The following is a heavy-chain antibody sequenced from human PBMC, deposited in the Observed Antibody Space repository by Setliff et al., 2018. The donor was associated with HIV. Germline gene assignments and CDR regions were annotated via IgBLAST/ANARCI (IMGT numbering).Heavy chain of an antibody. V-gene: IGHV1-69*13. CDR2: IIPIFGTT. CDR3: ARGRNYDSSGYGDYYYYMDV. Sequence: GASVKVSCKASGGTFSSYPISWVRQAPGQGLEWMGGIIPIFGTTHYAQKFQGRVTVTADESMSTAYMQLSSLRSDDTAVYYCARGRNYDSSGYGDYYYYMDVWGKGTTVTVSS. CDR1: GGTFSSYP. J-gene: IGHJ6*03. D-gene: IGHD3-22*01.